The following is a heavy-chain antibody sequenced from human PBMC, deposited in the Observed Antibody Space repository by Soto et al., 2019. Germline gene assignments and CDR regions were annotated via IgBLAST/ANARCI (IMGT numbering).Heavy chain of an antibody. D-gene: IGHD1-1*01. V-gene: IGHV1-2*02. CDR3: ARDGNWNDGPCDY. CDR1: GYTFTGYY. CDR2: SNPNSGGT. J-gene: IGHJ4*02. Sequence: ASVKVSCKASGYTFTGYYMHWVLQAPGQGLERMGWSNPNSGGTNYAQKFQGRVTMTRDTSISTAYMELSRLRSDDTAVYYCARDGNWNDGPCDYWGQGTLVTVSS.